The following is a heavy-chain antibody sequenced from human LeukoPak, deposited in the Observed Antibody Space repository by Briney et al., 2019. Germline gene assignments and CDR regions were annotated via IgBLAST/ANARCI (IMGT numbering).Heavy chain of an antibody. V-gene: IGHV4-34*01. J-gene: IGHJ4*02. Sequence: SETLSLTCAVYGGSFSGYYWSWIRQPPGKGLGWIGEINHSGSTNYNPSLKSRVTISVDTSKNQFSLKLSSVTAADTAVYYCARGVVATVVPAAMPVYYFDYWGQGTLVTVSS. D-gene: IGHD2-2*01. CDR2: INHSGST. CDR3: ARGVVATVVPAAMPVYYFDY. CDR1: GGSFSGYY.